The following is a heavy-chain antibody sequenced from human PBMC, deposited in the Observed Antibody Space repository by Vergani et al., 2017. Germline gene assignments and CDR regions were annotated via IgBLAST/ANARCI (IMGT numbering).Heavy chain of an antibody. CDR3: ARHDYSNYWFDP. Sequence: QLQLPESGPGLVKPSETLSLTCTVSGGSISSSSYYWGWIRQPPGKGLEWIGSIYYSGSTYYNPSLKSRVTISVDTSKNQFSLKLSSVTAADTAVYYCARHDYSNYWFDPWGQGTLVTVSS. CDR2: IYYSGST. J-gene: IGHJ5*02. CDR1: GGSISSSSYY. D-gene: IGHD4-11*01. V-gene: IGHV4-39*01.